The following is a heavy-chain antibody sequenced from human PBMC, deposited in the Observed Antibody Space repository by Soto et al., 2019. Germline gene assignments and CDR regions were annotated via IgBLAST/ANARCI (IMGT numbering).Heavy chain of an antibody. CDR2: IFYTGST. CDR1: GGSISDYY. D-gene: IGHD6-6*01. Sequence: QVQLQESGPGLVKPSETLSPTCTVSGGSISDYYWSWIRQPPGKGLEWIGNIFYTGSTKYNPSLKSRVTISVDTSKNYFSLRLSSVTAADTAVYYCAKPYSTSSRVFEIWGQGTMVTVSS. CDR3: AKPYSTSSRVFEI. V-gene: IGHV4-59*01. J-gene: IGHJ3*02.